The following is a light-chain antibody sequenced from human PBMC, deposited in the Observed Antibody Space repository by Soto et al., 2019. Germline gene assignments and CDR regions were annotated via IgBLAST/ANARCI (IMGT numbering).Light chain of an antibody. CDR1: QSVSSSY. J-gene: IGKJ5*01. CDR2: AAS. V-gene: IGKV3D-20*02. CDR3: QQRSNWPPIT. Sequence: EIVKTESPDGLSVSSGDRATLSCRASQSVSSSYLAWYQQKPGQAPRLLIYAASNRAAGIPARFSGSGSGTDFTLTISSLEPEDFAIYYCQQRSNWPPITFGQGTRLEIK.